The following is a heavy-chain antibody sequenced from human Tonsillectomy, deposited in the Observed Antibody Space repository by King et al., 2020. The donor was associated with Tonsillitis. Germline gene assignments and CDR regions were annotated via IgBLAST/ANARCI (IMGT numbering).Heavy chain of an antibody. CDR2: ISDSWPT. Sequence: QLQESGPGLVRPSQTLSLICSVSGVSLTRGGYFWIWIRQHPDKGLEWIGSISDSWPTFHTPSLRSRLFMSVDTSKHQFSLRLTSVTAADTAVYYCARNRDYGDYVDFWGQGTLVAVSS. V-gene: IGHV4-31*03. J-gene: IGHJ4*02. CDR1: GVSLTRGGYF. CDR3: ARNRDYGDYVDF. D-gene: IGHD4-17*01.